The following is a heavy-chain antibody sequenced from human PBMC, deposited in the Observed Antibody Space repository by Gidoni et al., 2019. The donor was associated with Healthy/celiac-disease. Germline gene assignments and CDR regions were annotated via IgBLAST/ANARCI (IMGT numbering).Heavy chain of an antibody. V-gene: IGHV4-39*01. CDR2: IYYSGST. CDR3: ASQSGRITMVQGVIGYY. Sequence: QLQLQESGPGLVKPSETLSLTCTVSGGSISSSRYYWGWIRQPPGKGLEWIGSIYYSGSTYYNPSLKSRVTISVDTSKNQFSLKLSSVTAADTAVYYCASQSGRITMVQGVIGYYWGQGTLVTVSS. J-gene: IGHJ4*02. D-gene: IGHD3-10*01. CDR1: GGSISSSRYY.